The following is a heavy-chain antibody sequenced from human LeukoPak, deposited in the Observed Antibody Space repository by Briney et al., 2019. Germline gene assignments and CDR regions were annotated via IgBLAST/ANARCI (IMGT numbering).Heavy chain of an antibody. Sequence: GGSLRLSCAASGFTFSSYGVHWVRQAPGKGLEWVAFIRFDGSNKYYVDSVKGRFTVSRDNSKSTLYLQMNSLRAEDTAVYYCAKGDYADYYYYYMDVWGKGTTVTVSS. D-gene: IGHD4-17*01. V-gene: IGHV3-30*02. CDR2: IRFDGSNK. CDR3: AKGDYADYYYYYMDV. CDR1: GFTFSSYG. J-gene: IGHJ6*03.